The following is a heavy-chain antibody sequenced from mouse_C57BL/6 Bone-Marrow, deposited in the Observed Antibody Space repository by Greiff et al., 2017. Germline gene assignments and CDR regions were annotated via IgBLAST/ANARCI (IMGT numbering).Heavy chain of an antibody. CDR3: TREEVGGGSSYRY. Sequence: EVQLQQSGTVLARPGASVKMSCKTSGYTFTSYWMHWVKQRPGQGLEWIGAIYPGNSDTSYNQKFKGKAKLTAVTSASTAYMELSSLTNEDSAVYYCTREEVGGGSSYRYWGQGTTLTVSS. CDR1: GYTFTSYW. CDR2: IYPGNSDT. D-gene: IGHD1-1*01. J-gene: IGHJ2*01. V-gene: IGHV1-5*01.